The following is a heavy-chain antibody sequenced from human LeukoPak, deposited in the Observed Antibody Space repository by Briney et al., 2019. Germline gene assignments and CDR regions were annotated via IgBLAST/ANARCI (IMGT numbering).Heavy chain of an antibody. Sequence: GGSLRLSCAASGLTFSRYSMNWVRQAPGKGLEWVSSISSGSSYIYYVDSVKGRFTVSRDNAKNSLYLQMNSLRAEDTADCARARSSYGYGDAFDIWGQGTMVTVSS. V-gene: IGHV3-21*01. J-gene: IGHJ3*02. CDR3: ARARSSYGYGDAFDI. D-gene: IGHD5-18*01. CDR1: GLTFSRYS. CDR2: ISSGSSYI.